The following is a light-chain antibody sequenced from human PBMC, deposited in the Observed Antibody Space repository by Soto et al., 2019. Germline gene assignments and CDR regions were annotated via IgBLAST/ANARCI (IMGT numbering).Light chain of an antibody. V-gene: IGLV3-21*02. CDR2: DDM. Sequence: SYELTQPPSVSVAPGQTASITCGGASSGSYSVHWYQQRPGQAPVLVVYDDMTRPSGVPERFSGSNSANTATLTISRVEAGDDADYYCQVWDSSRDHRALFGGGTKLTVL. CDR1: SSGSYS. CDR3: QVWDSSRDHRAL. J-gene: IGLJ2*01.